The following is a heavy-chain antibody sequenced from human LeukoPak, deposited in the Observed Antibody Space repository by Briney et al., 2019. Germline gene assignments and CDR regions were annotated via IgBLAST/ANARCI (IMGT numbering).Heavy chain of an antibody. Sequence: PSETLSLTCTVSGGSVSSTNYYWGWIRQPPGKGLEWIASIYYSGRTYNNPSLKSRVTMSLGTSKNQFSLRLSSVTATDTAVYYCAGVGSCGGDCYSTFDYWGQGTLVTVSS. CDR1: GGSVSSTNYY. CDR2: IYYSGRT. D-gene: IGHD2-21*02. V-gene: IGHV4-39*01. CDR3: AGVGSCGGDCYSTFDY. J-gene: IGHJ4*02.